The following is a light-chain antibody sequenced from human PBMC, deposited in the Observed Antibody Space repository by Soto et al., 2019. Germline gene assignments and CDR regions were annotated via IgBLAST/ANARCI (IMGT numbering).Light chain of an antibody. Sequence: SVLSQPASVSGSPGQSITIYCTGTTSDVGGFEYVSWYQHQPGKTPKLIIYDVTKRPSGVSNRCSGSKSGNTVSLTISGIQAEDEGDYFCGSITRSSTSVFGTGTKVTVL. V-gene: IGLV2-14*01. CDR1: TSDVGGFEY. CDR3: GSITRSSTSV. CDR2: DVT. J-gene: IGLJ1*01.